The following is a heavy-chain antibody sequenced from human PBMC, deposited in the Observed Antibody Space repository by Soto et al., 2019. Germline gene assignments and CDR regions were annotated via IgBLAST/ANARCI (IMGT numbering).Heavy chain of an antibody. J-gene: IGHJ4*02. CDR3: AKDMGYDLSPLGYFDY. CDR1: GFTFDDYA. CDR2: ISWNSGSI. V-gene: IGHV3-9*01. Sequence: PGGSLRLSCAASGFTFDDYAMHWVRQAPGKGLEWVSGISWNSGSIGYADSVKGRFTISRDNAKNSLYLQMNSLRSEDTALHYCAKDMGYDLSPLGYFDYWGQGTLVTVSS. D-gene: IGHD5-12*01.